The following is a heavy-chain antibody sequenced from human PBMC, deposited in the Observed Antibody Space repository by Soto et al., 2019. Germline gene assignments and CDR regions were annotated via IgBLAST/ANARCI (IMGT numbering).Heavy chain of an antibody. CDR1: GFTFSNYW. V-gene: IGHV3-7*04. J-gene: IGHJ4*02. Sequence: EVQLVESGGGLVQPGGSLRLSCAGSGFTFSNYWMNWVRQTPGKGLEWVANIKQDGSAKNYVESVKGRFTISRDNSKNLVYLQSSSLRAEATAVYYCAGGTGWVHDYWGQGTLVTVSS. D-gene: IGHD1-1*01. CDR3: AGGTGWVHDY. CDR2: IKQDGSAK.